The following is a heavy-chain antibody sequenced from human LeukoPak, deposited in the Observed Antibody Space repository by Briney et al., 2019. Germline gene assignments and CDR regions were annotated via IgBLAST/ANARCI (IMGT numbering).Heavy chain of an antibody. CDR2: TYYRSKWYN. CDR3: PGGQLGSPGNNSVMDV. CDR1: GDSVSSNSAA. V-gene: IGHV6-1*01. Sequence: SQTLSLTCAISGDSVSSNSAAWNWIRQSPSRGLEWLGRTYYRSKWYNDYAVSVKSRITINPDTSKNQFSLQLNSVTPEDTAVYYVPGGQLGSPGNNSVMDVWAKGPRSPSP. D-gene: IGHD1-1*01. J-gene: IGHJ6*02.